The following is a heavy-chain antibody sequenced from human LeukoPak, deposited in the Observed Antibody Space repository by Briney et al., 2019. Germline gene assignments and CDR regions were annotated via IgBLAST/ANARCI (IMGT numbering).Heavy chain of an antibody. CDR1: GFTFSRNN. J-gene: IGHJ4*02. V-gene: IGHV3-21*01. CDR3: ARLPPLYGDYVFDY. Sequence: GGSLRLSCAASGFTFSRNNINWVRQAPGKGLEWVSSMSSSSSYIYYADSVKGRFTISRGNAKNSLYLQMNSLRAEDTAVYYCARLPPLYGDYVFDYWGQGTLVTVSS. D-gene: IGHD4-17*01. CDR2: MSSSSSYI.